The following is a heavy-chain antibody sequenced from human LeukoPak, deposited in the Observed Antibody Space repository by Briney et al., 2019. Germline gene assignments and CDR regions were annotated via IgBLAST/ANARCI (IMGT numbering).Heavy chain of an antibody. V-gene: IGHV1-69*01. CDR3: ASPHRYSYGHYYYYGMDV. J-gene: IGHJ6*02. D-gene: IGHD5-18*01. CDR2: INPIFGTA. CDR1: GGTFSSYA. Sequence: ASVKVSCKASGGTFSSYAISWVRQAPGQGLEWMGGINPIFGTANYAQKFQGRVTITADESTSTAYMELSSLRSEDTAVYYCASPHRYSYGHYYYYGMDVWGQGTTVTVSS.